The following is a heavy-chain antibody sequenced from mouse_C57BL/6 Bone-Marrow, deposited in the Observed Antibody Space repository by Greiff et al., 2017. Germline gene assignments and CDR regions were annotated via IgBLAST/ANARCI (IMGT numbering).Heavy chain of an antibody. CDR2: IYPGSGST. V-gene: IGHV1-55*01. J-gene: IGHJ2*01. CDR1: GYTFTSYW. CDR3: ASDYYGSSSFDY. Sequence: QVPLQQSGAELVKPGASVKMSCKASGYTFTSYWITWVKQRPGQGLEWIGDIYPGSGSTNYNAKFKSKATLTVDTSSSTAYMQLSSLTSEDSAVYYCASDYYGSSSFDYWGQGTTLTVSS. D-gene: IGHD1-1*01.